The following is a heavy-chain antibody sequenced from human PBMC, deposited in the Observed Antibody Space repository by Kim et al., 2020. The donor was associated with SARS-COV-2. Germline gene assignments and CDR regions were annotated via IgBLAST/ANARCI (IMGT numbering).Heavy chain of an antibody. CDR2: ISYDGSNK. V-gene: IGHV3-30*04. D-gene: IGHD5-18*01. J-gene: IGHJ4*02. CDR3: ARVWIQLWRGARKGVDY. CDR1: GFTFSSYA. Sequence: GGSLRLSCAASGFTFSSYAMHWVRQAPGKGLEWVAVISYDGSNKYYADSVKGRFTISRDNSKNTLYLQMNSLRAEDTAVYYCARVWIQLWRGARKGVDYWGQGTLVTVSS.